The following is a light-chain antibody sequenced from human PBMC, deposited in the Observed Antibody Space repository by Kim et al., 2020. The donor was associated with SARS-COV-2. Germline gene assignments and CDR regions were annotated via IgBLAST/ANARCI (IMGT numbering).Light chain of an antibody. V-gene: IGLV1-40*01. Sequence: APGQRVTICCTGSSSNIGAGYDVHWYQQLPGTAPTLLFYGNSNRPSGVPDRFSGSKSGTSASLAITGLQAEDEADYYCQSYDSSYVFGTGTKVTVL. CDR1: SSNIGAGYD. CDR3: QSYDSSYV. J-gene: IGLJ1*01. CDR2: GNS.